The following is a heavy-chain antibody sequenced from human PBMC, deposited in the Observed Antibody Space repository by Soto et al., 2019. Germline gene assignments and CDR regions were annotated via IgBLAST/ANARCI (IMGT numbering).Heavy chain of an antibody. V-gene: IGHV3-30-3*01. Sequence: GGSLRLSCAASGFTFSSYAMHWVRQAPGKGLEWVAVISYDGSNKYYADSVKGRFTISRDNSKNTLYLQMNSLRAEDTAVYYCAREDSGYYYGYYFDYWGQGTLVTVSS. CDR2: ISYDGSNK. D-gene: IGHD3-22*01. CDR1: GFTFSSYA. J-gene: IGHJ4*02. CDR3: AREDSGYYYGYYFDY.